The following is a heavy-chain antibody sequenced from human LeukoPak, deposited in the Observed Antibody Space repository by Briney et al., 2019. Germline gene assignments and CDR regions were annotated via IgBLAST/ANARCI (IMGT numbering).Heavy chain of an antibody. CDR3: AKGGQY. Sequence: GGSLRLSCAASGFAFSSYGMHWVRQAPGKGLEWVAVISYDGSNKYYADSVKGRFTISRDNSKNTLYLQMNSLRAEDTAVYYCAKGGQYWGEGTLCSVS. D-gene: IGHD3-16*01. CDR2: ISYDGSNK. J-gene: IGHJ4*02. V-gene: IGHV3-30*18. CDR1: GFAFSSYG.